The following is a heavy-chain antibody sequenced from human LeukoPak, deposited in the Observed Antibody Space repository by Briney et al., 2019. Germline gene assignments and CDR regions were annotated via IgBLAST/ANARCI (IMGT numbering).Heavy chain of an antibody. CDR1: GFTFSSYS. V-gene: IGHV3-21*01. CDR2: ISSSSSYI. Sequence: PGGSLRLSCAASGFTFSSYSMSWVRQAPGKGLEWVSSISSSSSYIYYADSVKGRFTISRDNAKNSLYLQMNGLRAEDTAVYYCARSFLSMAAAATDYWGQGTLVTVSS. J-gene: IGHJ4*02. D-gene: IGHD6-13*01. CDR3: ARSFLSMAAAATDY.